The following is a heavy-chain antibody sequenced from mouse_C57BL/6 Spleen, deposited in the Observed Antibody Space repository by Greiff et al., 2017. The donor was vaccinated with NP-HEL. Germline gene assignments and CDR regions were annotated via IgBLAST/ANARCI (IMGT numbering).Heavy chain of an antibody. D-gene: IGHD1-1*01. J-gene: IGHJ1*03. V-gene: IGHV1-82*01. CDR3: ARSSSVLLRYPWYFDV. CDR1: GYAFSSSW. Sequence: QVQLQQSGPELVKPGASVKISCKASGYAFSSSWMNWVKQRPGKGLEWIGRIYPGDGDTNYNGKFKGKATLTADKSSSTAYMQLSSLTSEDSAVYFCARSSSVLLRYPWYFDVWGTGTTVTVSS. CDR2: IYPGDGDT.